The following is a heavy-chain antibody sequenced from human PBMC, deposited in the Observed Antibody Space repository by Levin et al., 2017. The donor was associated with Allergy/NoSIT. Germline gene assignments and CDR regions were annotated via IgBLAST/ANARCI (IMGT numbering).Heavy chain of an antibody. D-gene: IGHD1-14*01. J-gene: IGHJ6*02. CDR2: INHSGST. Sequence: SETLSLTCAVYGGSFSGYYWSWIRQPPGKGLEWIGEINHSGSTNYNPSLKSRVTISVDTSKNQFSLKLSSVTAADTAVYYCARALDNYYYYYGMDVWGQGTTVTVSS. V-gene: IGHV4-34*01. CDR3: ARALDNYYYYYGMDV. CDR1: GGSFSGYY.